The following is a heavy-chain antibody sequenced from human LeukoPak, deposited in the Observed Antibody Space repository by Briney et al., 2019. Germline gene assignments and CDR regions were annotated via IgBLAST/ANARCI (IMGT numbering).Heavy chain of an antibody. CDR3: VRARDFDMDV. CDR2: IKSSDSAT. J-gene: IGHJ6*02. CDR1: GFTFSNYG. Sequence: PGGSLRLSCTGSGFTFSNYGMNWVRQAPGQGLEWVSQIKSSDSATHYADSVKGRFTISRDNAKNSVYLQMNSLRVEDTAVYYCVRARDFDMDVWGQGTTVTVSS. V-gene: IGHV3-48*03.